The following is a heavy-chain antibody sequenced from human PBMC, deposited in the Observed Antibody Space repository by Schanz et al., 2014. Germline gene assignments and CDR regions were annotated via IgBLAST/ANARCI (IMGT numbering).Heavy chain of an antibody. CDR2: ISTYTGNI. CDR1: GYTFTSYG. Sequence: QVQLVQSGPEVKKPGASVKVSCKASGYTFTSYGVSWVRQAPGQGLEWMGWISTYTGNINYAQRLQDRVTMTTDTSTSTAYMELRSLRSDDPAVYYCARNVIATGRAFDLWGPGTMVTVS. CDR3: ARNVIATGRAFDL. V-gene: IGHV1-18*04. J-gene: IGHJ3*01. D-gene: IGHD6-13*01.